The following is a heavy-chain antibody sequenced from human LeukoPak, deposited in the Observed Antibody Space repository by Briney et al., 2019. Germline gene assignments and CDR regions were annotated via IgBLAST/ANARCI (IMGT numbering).Heavy chain of an antibody. D-gene: IGHD2-2*01. CDR1: GFTFSNTA. CDR2: ISGSGLNA. V-gene: IGHV3-23*01. CDR3: VKRTMAGVLERRTYYFDY. J-gene: IGHJ4*02. Sequence: PGGSLRLSCAASGFTFSNTAMSWVRQAPGKGLEWLSIISGSGLNAYYADSVKGRFTISRVNSKSTLFLQMNSLRAEDTALYYCVKRTMAGVLERRTYYFDYWGQGSLVTVSP.